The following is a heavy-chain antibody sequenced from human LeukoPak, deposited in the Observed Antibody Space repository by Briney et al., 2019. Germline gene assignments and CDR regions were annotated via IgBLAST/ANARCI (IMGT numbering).Heavy chain of an antibody. Sequence: GGSLRLSCAASGFTFSSYGMHWVRQAPGKGLEWVAFIRYDGSNKYYADSVKGRFTISRDNSKNTLYLQMNSLRAEDTAVYYCAKVRSGYYTHFDYWGQGTLVTVSS. CDR3: AKVRSGYYTHFDY. CDR2: IRYDGSNK. V-gene: IGHV3-30*02. J-gene: IGHJ4*02. CDR1: GFTFSSYG. D-gene: IGHD3-22*01.